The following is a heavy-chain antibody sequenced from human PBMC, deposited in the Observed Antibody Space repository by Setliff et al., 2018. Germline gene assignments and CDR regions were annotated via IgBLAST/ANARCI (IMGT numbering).Heavy chain of an antibody. CDR1: EFTFSSYA. CDR2: VNDNGRTT. D-gene: IGHD6-19*01. CDR3: ARRGGTAGQGAFDI. J-gene: IGHJ3*02. Sequence: GESLTISCVASEFTFSSYAVSWLRQAPGKGLEWVATVNDNGRTTYYPNSVKGQFTISRDNSKNTFYLQMDNLRAEDTALYYCARRGGTAGQGAFDIWGQGTMVTVSS. V-gene: IGHV3-23*01.